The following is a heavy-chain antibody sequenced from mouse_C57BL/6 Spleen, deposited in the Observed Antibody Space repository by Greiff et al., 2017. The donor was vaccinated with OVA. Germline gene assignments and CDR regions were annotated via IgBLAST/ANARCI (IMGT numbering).Heavy chain of an antibody. Sequence: VQLQQSGPELVKPGASVKISCKASGYAFSSSWMNWVKQRPGKGLEWIGRIYPGDGDTNYNGKFKGKATLTADKSSSTAYMQRSSLTSEDSAVYFCARTHYYGSSYVFDYWGQGTTLTVSS. CDR2: IYPGDGDT. CDR3: ARTHYYGSSYVFDY. CDR1: GYAFSSSW. D-gene: IGHD1-1*01. V-gene: IGHV1-82*01. J-gene: IGHJ2*01.